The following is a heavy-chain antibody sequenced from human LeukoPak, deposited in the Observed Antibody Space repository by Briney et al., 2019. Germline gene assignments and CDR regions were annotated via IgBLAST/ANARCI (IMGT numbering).Heavy chain of an antibody. J-gene: IGHJ4*02. CDR1: GGSISPYY. CDR2: MYYTGSS. Sequence: SETLSLTCTFSGGSISPYYWSWIRQSPGKGLEWIGYMYYTGSSKYSPSLRSRVTISLDTSKNQLSLNLISLTAADTAVYYCVRSGGAGGGVWGQGTLVTVSS. D-gene: IGHD3-10*01. V-gene: IGHV4-59*01. CDR3: VRSGGAGGGV.